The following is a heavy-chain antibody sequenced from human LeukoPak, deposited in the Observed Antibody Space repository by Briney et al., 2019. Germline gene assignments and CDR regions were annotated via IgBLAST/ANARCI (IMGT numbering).Heavy chain of an antibody. CDR3: AVQDIRNWFDP. J-gene: IGHJ5*02. D-gene: IGHD2-15*01. CDR1: GYTFTSYG. V-gene: IGHV1-18*01. CDR2: ISAYNGNT. Sequence: WASVKVSCKASGYTFTSYGISWVRQAPGQGLEWMGWISAYNGNTNYAQKLQGRVTMTTDTSTSTAYMELRSLRSDDTAVYYCAVQDIRNWFDPWGQGTLVTVSS.